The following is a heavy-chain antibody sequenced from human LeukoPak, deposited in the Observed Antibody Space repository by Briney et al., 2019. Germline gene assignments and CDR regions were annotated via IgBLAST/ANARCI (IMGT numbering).Heavy chain of an antibody. D-gene: IGHD4/OR15-4a*01. V-gene: IGHV3-21*01. J-gene: IGHJ3*01. CDR1: GFTFSAYN. Sequence: GGSLRLSCAASGFTFSAYNMNWVRQVPGKGPEWLSSISATGSYIFYTDSVRGRSTISRDNAKNSLYLQMSSLRVEDTAVYYCARMGSALEVGANGFDVWGPGTMVTVSS. CDR2: ISATGSYI. CDR3: ARMGSALEVGANGFDV.